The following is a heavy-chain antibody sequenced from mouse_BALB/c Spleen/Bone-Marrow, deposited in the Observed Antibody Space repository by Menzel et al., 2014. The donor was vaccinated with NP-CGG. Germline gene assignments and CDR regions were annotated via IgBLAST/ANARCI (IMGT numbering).Heavy chain of an antibody. D-gene: IGHD2-10*02. CDR1: GFTFSSFG. CDR3: ARSGYGDYYAMDY. CDR2: ISSGSSTI. V-gene: IGHV5-17*02. Sequence: EVKLMESGGGLVQPGGSRKLSCAAPGFTFSSFGIHWVRQAPEKGLEWVAYISSGSSTIYYADTVKGRFTISRDNPKNTLFLQMTSLRSEDTAMYYCARSGYGDYYAMDYWGQGTSVTVSS. J-gene: IGHJ4*01.